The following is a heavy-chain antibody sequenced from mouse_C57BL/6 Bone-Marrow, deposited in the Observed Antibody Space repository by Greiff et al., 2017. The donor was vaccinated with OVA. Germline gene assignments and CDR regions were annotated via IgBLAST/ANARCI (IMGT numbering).Heavy chain of an antibody. CDR2: IYPGSGST. CDR3: AREGSSPLDY. Sequence: VQLQQSGAELVKPGASVKMSCKASGYTFTSYWITWVKQRPGQGLEWIGDIYPGSGSTNYNEKFKSKATLTVDTSSSTAYMQLTSLTSEDSAVYYCAREGSSPLDYWGQGTTLTVSS. V-gene: IGHV1-55*01. CDR1: GYTFTSYW. J-gene: IGHJ2*01. D-gene: IGHD1-1*01.